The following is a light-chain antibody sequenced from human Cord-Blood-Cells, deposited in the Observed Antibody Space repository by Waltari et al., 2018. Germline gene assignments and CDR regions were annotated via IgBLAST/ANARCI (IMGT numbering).Light chain of an antibody. CDR3: CSYAGSRV. J-gene: IGLJ3*02. Sequence: QSALTQPASVSGSPGQSTTLPSTRTRRDVGSYNLVSWYQQHPGKAPKLLIYEGSKRPSGVSNRFTGSKSGNTASLTISGLQAEDEADYYCCSYAGSRVFGGGTKLTVL. V-gene: IGLV2-23*01. CDR1: RRDVGSYNL. CDR2: EGS.